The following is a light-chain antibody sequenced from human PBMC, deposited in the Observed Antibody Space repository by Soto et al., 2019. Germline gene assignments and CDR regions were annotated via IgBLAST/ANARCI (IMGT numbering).Light chain of an antibody. Sequence: EIVLTQSPATLSLSPGERAALSCRASQSVSSYLAWYQQKPGQAPRLLIYDASKRAPGIPARFTGSGSGTDFTLTISSLEPEEFAVYFCRQRSNWPSTFGGGTKVEI. V-gene: IGKV3-11*01. CDR1: QSVSSY. CDR3: RQRSNWPST. CDR2: DAS. J-gene: IGKJ4*01.